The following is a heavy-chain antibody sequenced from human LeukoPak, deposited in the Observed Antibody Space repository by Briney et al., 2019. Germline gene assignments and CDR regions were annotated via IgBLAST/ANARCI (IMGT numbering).Heavy chain of an antibody. J-gene: IGHJ4*02. CDR2: ISSLSGTI. CDR3: VRDQGGAVSY. Sequence: GGSLRLSCAASGFTFSSYSMNWVRQAPGKGLEWVSYISSLSGTIHYADSVTGRFIISRDNAKNSLFLQMNSLGAEDTAVYYCVRDQGGAVSYWGQGTLVTVSS. D-gene: IGHD3-16*01. CDR1: GFTFSSYS. V-gene: IGHV3-48*01.